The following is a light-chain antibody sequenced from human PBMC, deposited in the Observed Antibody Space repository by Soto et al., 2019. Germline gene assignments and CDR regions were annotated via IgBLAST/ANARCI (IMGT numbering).Light chain of an antibody. Sequence: DIQMTQSPSTLSASVGDRVTITCRARQNIVNWLAWYQQKPGKAPNLLIYKTSTLQSGVPSRFSGRGSGPEFTLTIRSLQPDDFATYYCQQYDSHPMYTFGQGTKVDIK. V-gene: IGKV1-5*03. CDR1: QNIVNW. CDR2: KTS. CDR3: QQYDSHPMYT. J-gene: IGKJ2*01.